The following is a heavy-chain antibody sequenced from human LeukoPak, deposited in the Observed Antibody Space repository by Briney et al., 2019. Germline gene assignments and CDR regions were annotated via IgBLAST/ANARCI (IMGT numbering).Heavy chain of an antibody. D-gene: IGHD2-8*01. CDR1: GFTFSNYA. Sequence: GGSLRLSCAASGFTFSNYAMNWVRQAPGKGLEWVSVVRGGGESYYTDSVKGRFTISRDNSKNTLSLQMNSLRPEDTAVYYCAKDSWSANGIYDAFDIWGQGTMVTVSS. V-gene: IGHV3-23*01. CDR2: VRGGGES. J-gene: IGHJ3*02. CDR3: AKDSWSANGIYDAFDI.